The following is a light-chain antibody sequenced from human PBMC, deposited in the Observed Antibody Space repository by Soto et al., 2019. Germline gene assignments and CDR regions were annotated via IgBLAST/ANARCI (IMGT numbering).Light chain of an antibody. CDR3: AAWDDILNGWV. CDR1: SSNIGSNT. CDR2: SNN. J-gene: IGLJ3*02. Sequence: QSVLTQPPSASGTPGQRVTISCSGSSSNIGSNTVNWYQQLPGTAPKLLIYSNNQRPSGVPDRFSGSKSGTSASLAISGLHTEDEADYYCAAWDDILNGWVFGGGTKLTVL. V-gene: IGLV1-44*01.